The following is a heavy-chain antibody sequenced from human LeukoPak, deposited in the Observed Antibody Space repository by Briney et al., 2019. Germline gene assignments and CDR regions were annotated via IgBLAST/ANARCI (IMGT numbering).Heavy chain of an antibody. V-gene: IGHV3-23*01. D-gene: IGHD3-16*01. CDR2: ISAAGGAT. CDR3: ATELPTLLYYYMDV. CDR1: GFTFDSYV. Sequence: PGGSLRLSCAASGFTFDSYVMTWVRQAPGKGLEWVSTISAAGGATYHADSVKGRFTISRDNSKNTLYLQMSSLRAEDTAVYFCATELPTLLYYYMDVWGKGTTVTVSS. J-gene: IGHJ6*03.